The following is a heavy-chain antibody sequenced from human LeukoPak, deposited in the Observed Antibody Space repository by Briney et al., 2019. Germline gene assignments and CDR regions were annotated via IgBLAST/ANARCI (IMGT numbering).Heavy chain of an antibody. D-gene: IGHD3-22*01. CDR1: GYTFTGYY. CDR3: ARVSYYYDSSVGY. Sequence: ASVRVSCKASGYTFTGYYMHWVRQAPGQGLEWMGWINPNSGGTNYAQKFQGRVTMTRDTSISTAYMELSRLRSDDTAVYYCARVSYYYDSSVGYWGQGTLVTVSS. J-gene: IGHJ4*02. CDR2: INPNSGGT. V-gene: IGHV1-2*02.